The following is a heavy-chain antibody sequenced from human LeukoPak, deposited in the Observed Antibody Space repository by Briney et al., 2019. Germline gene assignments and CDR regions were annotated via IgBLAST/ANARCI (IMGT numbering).Heavy chain of an antibody. V-gene: IGHV4-4*07. J-gene: IGHJ6*04. CDR2: VYTSGTT. CDR3: AGLYV. CDR1: GASISSYW. Sequence: PSETLSLTCTVSGASISSYWWSWIRQPAGKGLEWNGRVYTSGTTTYNPSLRSRVTMSVDTSKNQLSLTLSSVTAADTAVYYCAGLYVWGNGTTVIISS.